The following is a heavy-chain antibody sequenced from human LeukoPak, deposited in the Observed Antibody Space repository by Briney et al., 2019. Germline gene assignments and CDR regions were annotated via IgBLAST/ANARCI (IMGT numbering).Heavy chain of an antibody. CDR3: ARTIGYSYGYSFDY. CDR2: IYSGGST. Sequence: GGSLRLSCAASGFTVSSNYMSWVRHAPGKGLEWVSVIYSGGSTYYAISVKGRFTISRDKSKNTLYLQMNSLGAEDTAVYYWARTIGYSYGYSFDYWGQGTLVTVSS. D-gene: IGHD5-18*01. V-gene: IGHV3-66*01. CDR1: GFTVSSNY. J-gene: IGHJ4*02.